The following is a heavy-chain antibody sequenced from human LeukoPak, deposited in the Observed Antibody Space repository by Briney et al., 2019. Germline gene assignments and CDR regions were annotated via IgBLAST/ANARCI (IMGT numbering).Heavy chain of an antibody. Sequence: GGSLRLSCAASGFTFSSYAMSWFRQAPGKGLEWVSGISDIGRAYYADSVKGRFTISRDNLKNTLYVQMNSLRAEDMAIYYCAKERDSAFDSWGRGTLVTVSS. CDR2: ISDIGRA. CDR3: AKERDSAFDS. J-gene: IGHJ4*02. V-gene: IGHV3-23*01. CDR1: GFTFSSYA. D-gene: IGHD4-11*01.